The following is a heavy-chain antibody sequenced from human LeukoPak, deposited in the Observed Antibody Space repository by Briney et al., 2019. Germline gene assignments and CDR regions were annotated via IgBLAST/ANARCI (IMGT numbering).Heavy chain of an antibody. CDR3: ARASRAVAGPYYFDY. CDR2: ISSSGSTI. D-gene: IGHD6-19*01. J-gene: IGHJ4*02. V-gene: IGHV3-48*03. Sequence: GGSLRLSCAASGFTFSSYEMNWVRQAPGKGLEWVSYISSSGSTIYYADSVKGRFTISRDNAKNSLYLQMNSLRAEDTAVYYCARASRAVAGPYYFDYWGQGTLVTLSS. CDR1: GFTFSSYE.